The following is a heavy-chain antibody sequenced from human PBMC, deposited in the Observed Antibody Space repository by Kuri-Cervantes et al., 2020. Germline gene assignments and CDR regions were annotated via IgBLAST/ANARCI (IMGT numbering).Heavy chain of an antibody. D-gene: IGHD2-8*01. CDR3: ARGLGRYCTNGVCYRVYYYYYYMDV. Sequence: GSLRLSCVASGGSFYGYYWGWVRQPPGKGLEWIGEINSSGSTKSNTSLKSRVSLSVDTSKNQFSLKLSSVTAADTAVYYCARGLGRYCTNGVCYRVYYYYYYMDVWGKGTTVTVSS. V-gene: IGHV4-34*01. CDR1: GGSFYGYY. J-gene: IGHJ6*03. CDR2: INSSGST.